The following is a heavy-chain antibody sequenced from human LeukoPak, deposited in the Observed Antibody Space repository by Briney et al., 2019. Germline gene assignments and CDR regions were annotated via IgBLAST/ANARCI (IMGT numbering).Heavy chain of an antibody. CDR1: GYTFTSYD. CDR2: MNPNSGNT. Sequence: ASVKVSCKASGYTFTSYDINWVRQATGQGLEWMGWMNPNSGNTGYAQKFQGRVTMTRNTSISTAYMELSSLRSEDTAVYYCARGLYYYDSSGYPRRGYAFDIWGQGTMVTVSS. D-gene: IGHD3-22*01. CDR3: ARGLYYYDSSGYPRRGYAFDI. V-gene: IGHV1-8*01. J-gene: IGHJ3*02.